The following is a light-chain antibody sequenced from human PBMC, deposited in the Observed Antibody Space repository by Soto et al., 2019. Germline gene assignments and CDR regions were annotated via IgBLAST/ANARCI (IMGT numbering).Light chain of an antibody. CDR1: QGISTY. J-gene: IGKJ2*01. CDR2: VAS. V-gene: IGKV1-9*01. CDR3: QQLDSYPYT. Sequence: DIQLTQSPSFLSASVGDRVTITCRASQGISTYLAWYQQKSGKAPKLLIYVASTLQSGVPSRFSGSGSGTEFTVTISSLQPEDLAIYYCQQLDSYPYTFGQGNKLEI.